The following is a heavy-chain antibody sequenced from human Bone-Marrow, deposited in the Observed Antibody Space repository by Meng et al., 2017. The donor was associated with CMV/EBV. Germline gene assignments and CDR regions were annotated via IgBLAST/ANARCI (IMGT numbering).Heavy chain of an antibody. Sequence: GESLKISCAASGFTVSSNYMSWVRQAPGKGLEWVANIKQDGSEKYYVDSVKGRFTISRDNAKNSLYLQMNSLRAEDTAVYYCARESIVGAYYYYYYGMDVWGQGTTVTVSS. CDR1: GFTVSSNY. CDR3: ARESIVGAYYYYYYGMDV. J-gene: IGHJ6*02. CDR2: IKQDGSEK. D-gene: IGHD1-26*01. V-gene: IGHV3-7*01.